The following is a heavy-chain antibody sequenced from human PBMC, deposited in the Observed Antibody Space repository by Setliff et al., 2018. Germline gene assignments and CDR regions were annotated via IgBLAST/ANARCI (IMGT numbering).Heavy chain of an antibody. CDR2: IYPGDSDT. CDR3: ARLGPTVTSWEDY. CDR1: GYSFSNFW. Sequence: PGESLKISCQGSGYSFSNFWIGWVRQMPGKGLEWMGIIYPGDSDTRYSPSFQGQVTISADKSISTAYLQWSSLKASDTAMYYCARLGPTVTSWEDYWGQGTLVTVSS. J-gene: IGHJ4*02. V-gene: IGHV5-51*01. D-gene: IGHD4-17*01.